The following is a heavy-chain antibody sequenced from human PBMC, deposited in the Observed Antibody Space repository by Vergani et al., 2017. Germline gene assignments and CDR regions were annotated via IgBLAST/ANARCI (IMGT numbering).Heavy chain of an antibody. CDR1: GFTVSSNY. V-gene: IGHV3-53*02. CDR3: AKEWGFGELTDAFDI. CDR2: IYSGGST. J-gene: IGHJ3*02. Sequence: EVQLVETGGGLIQPGGSLRLSCAASGFTVSSNYMSWVRQAPGKGLEWVSVIYSGGSTYYADSVKGRFTISRDNSKNTLYLQMNSLRAEDTAVYYCAKEWGFGELTDAFDIWGQGTMVTVSS. D-gene: IGHD3-10*01.